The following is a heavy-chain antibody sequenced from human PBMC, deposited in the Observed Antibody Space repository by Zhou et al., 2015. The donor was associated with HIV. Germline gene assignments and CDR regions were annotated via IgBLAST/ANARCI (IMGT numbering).Heavy chain of an antibody. Sequence: QVQLVQSGAEVKKPGSSVKVSCKASGGTFSSYAISWVRQAPGQGLEWMGGIIPIFGTANYAQKFQGRVTITADESTSTAYMELSSLRSEDTAVYYCAREGRKSVLRFLEWPNDYYFDYWGQGTLVTVSS. J-gene: IGHJ4*02. D-gene: IGHD3-3*01. CDR1: GGTFSSYA. CDR3: AREGRKSVLRFLEWPNDYYFDY. CDR2: IIPIFGTA. V-gene: IGHV1-69*01.